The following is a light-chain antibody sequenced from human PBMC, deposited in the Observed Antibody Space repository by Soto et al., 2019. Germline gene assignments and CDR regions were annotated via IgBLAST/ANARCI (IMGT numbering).Light chain of an antibody. CDR2: TTT. Sequence: QAVVTQEPSLTVSPGGTVTLTCASGTGAVTSGYFPNWFQQKPGQAPRPLIYTTTNKHSWTPARFSGSLLGGKAALTLSGVRPEDEAEYYCLLYYGGAWEFGGGTKLTVL. J-gene: IGLJ3*02. V-gene: IGLV7-43*01. CDR3: LLYYGGAWE. CDR1: TGAVTSGYF.